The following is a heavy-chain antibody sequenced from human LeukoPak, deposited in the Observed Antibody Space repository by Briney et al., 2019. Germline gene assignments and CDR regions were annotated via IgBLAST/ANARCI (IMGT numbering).Heavy chain of an antibody. CDR3: ARSDRYSSSWYYDY. CDR1: GFTLSSYG. V-gene: IGHV3-33*01. J-gene: IGHJ4*02. Sequence: PGRSLRLSCAASGFTLSSYGMHRVRQAPGKGLEWVAVIWYDGSNKYYADSVKGRFTISRDNSKNTLYLQMNSLRAEDTAVYYCARSDRYSSSWYYDYWGQGTLVTVSS. D-gene: IGHD6-13*01. CDR2: IWYDGSNK.